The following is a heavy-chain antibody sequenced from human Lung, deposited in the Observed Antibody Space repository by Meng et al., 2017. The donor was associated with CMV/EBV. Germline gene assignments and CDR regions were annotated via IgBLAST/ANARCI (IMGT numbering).Heavy chain of an antibody. Sequence: GSLRLSCTVSGGSISIYYWSWIRQPPGKGLEWIGYIHHSGNTDYNPSPRSRVTVSLATSNNQVSLKLSSVTAAATAVYYCARDLGSCSSTSCYYYYGMDVWGQGTTVTVSS. CDR2: IHHSGNT. D-gene: IGHD2-2*01. CDR1: GGSISIYY. CDR3: ARDLGSCSSTSCYYYYGMDV. V-gene: IGHV4-59*01. J-gene: IGHJ6*02.